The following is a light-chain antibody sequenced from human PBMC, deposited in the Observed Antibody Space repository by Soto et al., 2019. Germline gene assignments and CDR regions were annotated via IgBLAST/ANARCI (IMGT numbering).Light chain of an antibody. J-gene: IGLJ1*01. CDR1: SSNIGAGYD. Sequence: QSVLTQPPSVSGAPGQRVTISCTGSSSNIGAGYDVHWYQQLPGTAPKVLIFGNSARPSVVPDRFSGSKSGTSASLAITGLQAEDEADYYCQSYDSSLSGYVFGTGTKLTVL. CDR3: QSYDSSLSGYV. CDR2: GNS. V-gene: IGLV1-40*01.